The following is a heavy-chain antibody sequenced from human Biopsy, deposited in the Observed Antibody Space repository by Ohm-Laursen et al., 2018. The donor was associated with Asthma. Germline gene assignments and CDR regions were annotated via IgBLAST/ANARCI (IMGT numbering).Heavy chain of an antibody. V-gene: IGHV1-2*06. CDR3: ARPSPNRDILYYYYHMDV. Sequence: GATVKISCKASGYSFTDYHLHWVRRAPGQGLEWMGRITPTSGGTTYAQKFQGRVTMTRDRSISTAYMELNRLRSDDTAIYYCARPSPNRDILYYYYHMDVWGQGTTVIVSS. CDR2: ITPTSGGT. CDR1: GYSFTDYH. D-gene: IGHD3-3*02. J-gene: IGHJ6*02.